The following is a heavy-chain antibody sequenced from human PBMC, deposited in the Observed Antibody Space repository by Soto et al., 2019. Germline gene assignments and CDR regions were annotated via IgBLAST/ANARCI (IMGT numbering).Heavy chain of an antibody. J-gene: IGHJ6*02. CDR2: IIPIFGTA. Sequence: SVNLYCKTAGGTFSIYAISWVRQAPRQGLEWMGGIIPIFGTANYAQKFQGRVTITADESTSTAYMELSSLRSEDTAVYYCATVGQLRFLEWSSSYGMDVWGQGTTVTVSS. CDR1: GGTFSIYA. CDR3: ATVGQLRFLEWSSSYGMDV. V-gene: IGHV1-69*13. D-gene: IGHD3-3*01.